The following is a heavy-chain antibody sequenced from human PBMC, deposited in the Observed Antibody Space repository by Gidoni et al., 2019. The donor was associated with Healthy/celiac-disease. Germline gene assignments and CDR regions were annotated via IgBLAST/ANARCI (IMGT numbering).Heavy chain of an antibody. CDR2: ISYDGSNK. V-gene: IGHV3-30-3*01. CDR1: GFTFSRYA. CDR3: ARDPQDGYNHPNFDY. Sequence: QVQLVESGGGVVQPGRSLRLSCAASGFTFSRYAMHWVRQAPGKGLEWVAVISYDGSNKYYADSVKGRFTISRDNSKNTLYLQMNSLRAEDTAVYYCARDPQDGYNHPNFDYWGQGTLVTVSS. D-gene: IGHD5-12*01. J-gene: IGHJ4*02.